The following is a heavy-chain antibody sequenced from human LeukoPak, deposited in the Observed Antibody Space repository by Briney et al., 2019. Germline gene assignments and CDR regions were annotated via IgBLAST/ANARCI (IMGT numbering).Heavy chain of an antibody. D-gene: IGHD3-10*01. CDR1: GYSISSGYY. J-gene: IGHJ6*03. CDR3: ARVPVPVRGVNYYYYMDV. Sequence: SETLSLTCVVSGYSISSGYYWGWVRQPPGKELEWIGNIYHSGSTYKNPSLKSRVTVSLDTSKNQFSLKLSSVTAADTAVYYCARVPVPVRGVNYYYYMDVWGKGTTVTVSS. V-gene: IGHV4-38-2*01. CDR2: IYHSGST.